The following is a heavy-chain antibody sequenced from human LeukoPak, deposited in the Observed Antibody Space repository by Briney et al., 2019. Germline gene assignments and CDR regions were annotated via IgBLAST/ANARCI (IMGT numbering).Heavy chain of an antibody. J-gene: IGHJ4*02. CDR1: GFTFSDYY. D-gene: IGHD2-2*01. CDR2: ISSSGSNI. V-gene: IGHV3-11*01. CDR3: ASLLGYCSSTSCSAHDY. Sequence: GVVRLSCSASGFTFSDYYRMWLRQAQGKGRVGVSYISSSGSNIYYADSVKGRFTSSRDNVKDSLYLQMNSLRAEDTAVYYCASLLGYCSSTSCSAHDYWGQGTLVTVSS.